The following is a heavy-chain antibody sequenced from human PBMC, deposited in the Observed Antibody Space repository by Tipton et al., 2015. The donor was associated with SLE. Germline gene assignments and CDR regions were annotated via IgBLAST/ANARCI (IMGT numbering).Heavy chain of an antibody. CDR1: GFTFSSYA. Sequence: SLRLSCAASGFTFSSYAMHWVRQAPGKGLEWVSVIYSGGSTYYADSVKGRFTISRDNSKNTLYLQMNSLRAEDTAVYYCARAGGYDFWSGYYGFDYWGQGTLVTVSS. CDR2: IYSGGST. CDR3: ARAGGYDFWSGYYGFDY. D-gene: IGHD3-3*01. V-gene: IGHV3-53*01. J-gene: IGHJ4*02.